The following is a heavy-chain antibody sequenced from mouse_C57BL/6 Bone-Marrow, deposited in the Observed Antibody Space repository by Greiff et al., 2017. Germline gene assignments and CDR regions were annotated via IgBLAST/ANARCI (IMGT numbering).Heavy chain of an antibody. CDR3: ALDYYGSGYFDV. Sequence: EVQLQQSVAELVRPGASVKLSCTASGFTITNTYMHWVKQRPEQGLEWIGRIDPANGNTKYAPKFQGKATITADTSSNTAYLQLSSLTSEDTAVYYCALDYYGSGYFDVWGTGTTVTVSA. CDR1: GFTITNTY. J-gene: IGHJ1*03. CDR2: IDPANGNT. V-gene: IGHV14-3*01. D-gene: IGHD1-1*01.